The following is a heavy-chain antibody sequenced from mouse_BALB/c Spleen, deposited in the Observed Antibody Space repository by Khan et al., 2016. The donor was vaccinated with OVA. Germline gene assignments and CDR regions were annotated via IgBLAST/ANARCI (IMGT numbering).Heavy chain of an antibody. V-gene: IGHV5-6*01. D-gene: IGHD2-13*01. CDR2: ISSDGDYT. J-gene: IGHJ3*01. CDR3: ARDYWFAY. Sequence: EVELVESGGDLVKPGGSLKLSCAASGFTFSSYSMSWVRQTPDKRLEWVATISSDGDYTYFPDSVKGRFTISRDNAKNTLNLQMSSLRSEDTAMYYWARDYWFAYWGQGTLVTVSA. CDR1: GFTFSSYS.